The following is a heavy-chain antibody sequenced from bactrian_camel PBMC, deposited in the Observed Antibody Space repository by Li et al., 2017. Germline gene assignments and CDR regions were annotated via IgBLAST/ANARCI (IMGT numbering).Heavy chain of an antibody. D-gene: IGHD7*01. CDR2: INNANHDELT. V-gene: IGHV3S42*01. CDR1: GLTFDPYA. Sequence: VQLVESGGGLVQPGEPLRLSCVVSGLTFDPYAWSWSRQAPGKALEWVATINNANHDELTAYAPFAEGRFTISRDDAKDTLYLQMNSLKTDDTAMYYCVRGGIGASAEKGQGTQVTVS. J-gene: IGHJ4*01.